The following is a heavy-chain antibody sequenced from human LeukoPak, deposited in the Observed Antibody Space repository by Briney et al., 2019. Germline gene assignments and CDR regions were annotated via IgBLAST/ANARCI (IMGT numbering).Heavy chain of an antibody. Sequence: ASVKVSCKASGYTFTSYYMHWVRQAPGQGLEWMGIINPSGGSTSYAQKFQGRVTMTRDTSTSTVYMELSSLRSEDTAVYYCARDPPIAVAGIGGGGAFDIWGQGTMDTVSS. CDR1: GYTFTSYY. D-gene: IGHD6-19*01. CDR2: INPSGGST. CDR3: ARDPPIAVAGIGGGGAFDI. J-gene: IGHJ3*02. V-gene: IGHV1-46*01.